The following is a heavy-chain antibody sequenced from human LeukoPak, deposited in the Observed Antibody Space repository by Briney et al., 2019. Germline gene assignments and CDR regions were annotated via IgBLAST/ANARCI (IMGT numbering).Heavy chain of an antibody. CDR2: MNPNSGNT. J-gene: IGHJ6*02. CDR1: GYTFTSYD. CDR3: AGESGIRNGMDV. Sequence: ASVKVSCKASGYTFTSYDINWVRQATGQGLEWMGWMNPNSGNTGYAQKFQGRVTMTRNTSISTAYMELSSLRSEDTAVYYCAGESGIRNGMDVWGQGTTVTVSS. V-gene: IGHV1-8*01.